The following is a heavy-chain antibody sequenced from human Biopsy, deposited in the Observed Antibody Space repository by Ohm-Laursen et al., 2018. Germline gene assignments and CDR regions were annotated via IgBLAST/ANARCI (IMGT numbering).Heavy chain of an antibody. CDR3: VTDRLDDITKVRGIMTD. CDR1: GFNFSAYG. D-gene: IGHD3-10*01. J-gene: IGHJ4*02. CDR2: TWDDGSHQ. Sequence: SLRLSCAASGFNFSAYGMHWVRQAPDKGLEWVALTWDDGSHQYYADSVKGRFTISRDISKNSLYLHINTLRVEDTAVYYCVTDRLDDITKVRGIMTDWGQGTLVIVSS. V-gene: IGHV3-33*01.